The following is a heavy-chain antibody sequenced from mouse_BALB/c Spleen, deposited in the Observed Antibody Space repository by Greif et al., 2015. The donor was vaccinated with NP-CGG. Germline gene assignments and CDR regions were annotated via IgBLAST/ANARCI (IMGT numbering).Heavy chain of an antibody. CDR3: GGYRWAMDY. J-gene: IGHJ4*01. Sequence: VQLQQSGTELVKPGASVKISCKASGYSFTGYFMNWVKQSHGKSLEWIGRINPYNGDTFYNQKFKGKAALTVDKSSSTAHMELLSLTYEDSAGYYCGGYRWAMDYWGQGTSVTVSS. D-gene: IGHD2-14*01. V-gene: IGHV1-37*01. CDR1: GYSFTGYF. CDR2: INPYNGDT.